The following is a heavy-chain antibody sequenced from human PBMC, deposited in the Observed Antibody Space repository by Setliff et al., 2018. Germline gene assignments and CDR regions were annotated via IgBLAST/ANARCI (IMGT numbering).Heavy chain of an antibody. V-gene: IGHV4-39*07. Sequence: SETLSLTCTVSGDSISSSTYHWGWIRQSPGKGLEWIGNIYYNGNTNKNPSLKSRVTISVDTSRDQFSLRLSSVTAADTAMYYCARVLVVQGYYEFDYWGQGTLVTVSS. D-gene: IGHD3-16*01. CDR2: IYYNGNT. CDR3: ARVLVVQGYYEFDY. J-gene: IGHJ4*02. CDR1: GDSISSSTYH.